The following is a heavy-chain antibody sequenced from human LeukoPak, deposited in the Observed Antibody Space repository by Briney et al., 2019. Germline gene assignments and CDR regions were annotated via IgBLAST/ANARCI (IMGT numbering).Heavy chain of an antibody. Sequence: PSETLSLTCTVSGYSISSGYYWGWVRQPPGKGLEWIGSIYNSGSTYYNPSLKSRVTLSVDTSKNQFSLKLSSVTAADTAVYYCARQEYDILTGYQFKTFDYWGQGTLVTVSS. D-gene: IGHD3-9*01. CDR2: IYNSGST. V-gene: IGHV4-38-2*02. J-gene: IGHJ4*02. CDR3: ARQEYDILTGYQFKTFDY. CDR1: GYSISSGYY.